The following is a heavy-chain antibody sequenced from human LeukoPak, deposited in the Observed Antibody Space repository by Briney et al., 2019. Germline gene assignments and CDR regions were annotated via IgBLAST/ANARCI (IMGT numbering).Heavy chain of an antibody. V-gene: IGHV3-48*02. D-gene: IGHD6-6*01. J-gene: IGHJ4*02. Sequence: GGSLRLSCAASGFTFSSYSMNWVRQAPGKGLEWVSYSSSSSTIYYADSVKGRFTISRDNAKNSLYLQMNSLRDEVTAVYYCARGGSSSPAPFFDYWGQGTLVTVSS. CDR2: SSSSSTI. CDR3: ARGGSSSPAPFFDY. CDR1: GFTFSSYS.